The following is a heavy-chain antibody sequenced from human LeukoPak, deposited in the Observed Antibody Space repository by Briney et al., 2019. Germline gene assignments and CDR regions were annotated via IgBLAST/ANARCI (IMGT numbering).Heavy chain of an antibody. CDR1: GFTFSSYA. CDR3: AREPRYDYYDSSSYSPIDY. Sequence: GGSLRLSCAASGFTFSSYAMHWVRQAPGKGLEWVAVISYDGSNKYYADSVKGRFTISRDNSKNTLYLQMNSLRAEDTAVYYCAREPRYDYYDSSSYSPIDYWGQGTLVTVSS. CDR2: ISYDGSNK. J-gene: IGHJ4*02. D-gene: IGHD3-22*01. V-gene: IGHV3-30-3*01.